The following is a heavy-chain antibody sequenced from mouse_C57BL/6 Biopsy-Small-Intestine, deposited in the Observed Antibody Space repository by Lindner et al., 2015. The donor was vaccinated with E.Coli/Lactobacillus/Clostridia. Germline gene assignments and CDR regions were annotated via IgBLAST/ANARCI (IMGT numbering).Heavy chain of an antibody. CDR1: GYSFTGYY. J-gene: IGHJ2*01. Sequence: VQLQESGPELVKPGASVKISCKASGYSFTGYYMNWVKQSPEKSLEWIGEINPSTGGTTYNQKFKAKATVTVDKSSSTAYMQLKSLTSEDSAVYYCGRSYYDNLDYWGQGTTLTVSS. V-gene: IGHV1-42*01. D-gene: IGHD2-10*01. CDR3: GRSYYDNLDY. CDR2: INPSTGGT.